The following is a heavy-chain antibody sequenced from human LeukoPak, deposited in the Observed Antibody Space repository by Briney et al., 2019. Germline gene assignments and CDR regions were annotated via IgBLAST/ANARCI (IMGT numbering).Heavy chain of an antibody. CDR2: ISSGSSVI. CDR1: GFTFSSYS. Sequence: GGSLRLSCAASGFTFSSYSMNWVRQAPGKGLEWLSHISSGSSVIYYADSVKGRFTISRDNAKNSLYLQMSSLRVEDTAVYYCARSRDVGPPNWFDPWGQGTLVTVSS. CDR3: ARSRDVGPPNWFDP. D-gene: IGHD5-24*01. J-gene: IGHJ5*02. V-gene: IGHV3-48*01.